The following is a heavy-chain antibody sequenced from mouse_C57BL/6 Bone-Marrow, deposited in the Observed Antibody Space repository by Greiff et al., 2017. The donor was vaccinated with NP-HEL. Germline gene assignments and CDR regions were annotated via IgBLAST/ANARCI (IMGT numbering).Heavy chain of an antibody. J-gene: IGHJ1*03. CDR1: GYTFTSYW. V-gene: IGHV1-55*01. CDR3: AKTFPSSYYGSSYGYFDV. CDR2: IYPGSGST. D-gene: IGHD1-1*01. Sequence: QVQLQQSGAELVKPGASVKMSCKASGYTFTSYWITWVKQRPGQGLEWIGDIYPGSGSTNYNEKFKSKATLTVDTSSSTAYMQLSSLTSEDSAVYYCAKTFPSSYYGSSYGYFDVWGTGTTVTVSS.